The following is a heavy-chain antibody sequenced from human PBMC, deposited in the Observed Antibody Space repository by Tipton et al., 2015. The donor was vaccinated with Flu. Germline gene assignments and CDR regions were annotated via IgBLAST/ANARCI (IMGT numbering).Heavy chain of an antibody. CDR3: ARQHCWCVPPAIFYFNA. CDR1: GGSITTYY. J-gene: IGHJ4*01. V-gene: IGHV4-59*12. Sequence: TLSLTCSISGGSITTYYWSWIRQPPGKGLEWIGYIFYNGYTDYNPSLKSRVTISVDTSKNQFSLNLSSVIAADTAIYYCARQHCWCVPPAIFYFNAWGHGALVTASS. CDR2: IFYNGYT. D-gene: IGHD2-8*02.